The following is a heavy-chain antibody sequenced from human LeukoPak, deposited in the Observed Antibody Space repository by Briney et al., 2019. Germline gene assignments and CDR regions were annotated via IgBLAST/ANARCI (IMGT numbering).Heavy chain of an antibody. CDR3: AREGGPYRPLDY. CDR1: GGSITNTNY. Sequence: SETLSLTCTVSGGSITNTNYWTWVRQPPGKGLEWIGEVNLQGSTNYNPSLMGRVAIAVDTSENHISLQLTSVTAADTAVYYCAREGGPYRPLDYSGQGTLVTVSS. J-gene: IGHJ4*02. V-gene: IGHV4-4*02. CDR2: VNLQGST.